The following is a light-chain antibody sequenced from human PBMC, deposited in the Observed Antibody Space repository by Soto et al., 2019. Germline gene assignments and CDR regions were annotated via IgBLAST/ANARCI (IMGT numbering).Light chain of an antibody. CDR2: AAS. V-gene: IGKV1-39*01. CDR3: QQSYSTLHT. CDR1: QSISSY. J-gene: IGKJ2*01. Sequence: DIPMTQSPSSLSASVGDRVTITCRASQSISSYLNWYQQKPGKAPKLLIYAASSLQSGVPSRFSGSGSGTEFTLTISSLQPEDFATYYCQQSYSTLHTFGQGTKLEIK.